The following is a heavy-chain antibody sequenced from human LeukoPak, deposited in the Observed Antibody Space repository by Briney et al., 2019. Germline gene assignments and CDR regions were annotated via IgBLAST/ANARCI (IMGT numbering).Heavy chain of an antibody. J-gene: IGHJ6*02. D-gene: IGHD3-3*01. CDR1: GGSFSGYY. CDR3: ARGRYYDFWSGYYVHYGMDV. Sequence: SETLSLTCAVYGGSFSGYYWSWIRQPPGKGLEWIGEINHSGSTNYNPSLKSRVTISVDTSKNQFSLKLSSVTAADTAVYYCARGRYYDFWSGYYVHYGMDVWGQGATVTVSS. V-gene: IGHV4-34*01. CDR2: INHSGST.